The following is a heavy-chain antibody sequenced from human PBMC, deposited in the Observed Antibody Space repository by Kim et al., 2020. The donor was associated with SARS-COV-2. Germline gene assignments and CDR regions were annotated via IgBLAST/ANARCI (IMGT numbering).Heavy chain of an antibody. CDR2: ISSSSSTI. Sequence: GGSLRLSCAASGFTFSSYSMNWVRQAPGKGLEWVSYISSSSSTIYYADSVKGRFTISRDNAKNSLYLQMNSLRDEDTAVYYCARDLGAKDLRYSGSSTVYWGQGTLVTVSS. CDR1: GFTFSSYS. V-gene: IGHV3-48*02. CDR3: ARDLGAKDLRYSGSSTVY. D-gene: IGHD1-26*01. J-gene: IGHJ4*02.